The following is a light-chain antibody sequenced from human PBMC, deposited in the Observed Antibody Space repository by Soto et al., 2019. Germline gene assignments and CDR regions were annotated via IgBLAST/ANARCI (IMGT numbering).Light chain of an antibody. J-gene: IGKJ1*01. V-gene: IGKV1-6*01. CDR3: LQDYSFPPT. CDR1: QAIKND. CDR2: AAS. Sequence: ALQMAQSPSSLSASVGDTVTITCRTSQAIKNDLGGYQQKPGEAPKLLIFAASTLQSGVPSRFSGSGSGADFTLTITNLQPQDLAPFYWLQDYSFPPTFGLGPMVE.